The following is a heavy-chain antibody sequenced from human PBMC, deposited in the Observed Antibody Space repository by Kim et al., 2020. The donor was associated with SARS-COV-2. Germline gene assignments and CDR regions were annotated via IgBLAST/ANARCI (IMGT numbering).Heavy chain of an antibody. J-gene: IGHJ4*02. Sequence: GGSLRLSCAASGFTFSDYYMSWIRQAPGKGLEWVSYISSSGSTIYYADSVKGRFTISRDNAKNSLYLQMNSLRAEDTAVYYCASLPPLPYYYDPLRRGPARDNPESVWGQGTLVTVSS. D-gene: IGHD3-22*01. CDR3: ASLPPLPYYYDPLRRGPARDNPESV. CDR2: ISSSGSTI. CDR1: GFTFSDYY. V-gene: IGHV3-11*01.